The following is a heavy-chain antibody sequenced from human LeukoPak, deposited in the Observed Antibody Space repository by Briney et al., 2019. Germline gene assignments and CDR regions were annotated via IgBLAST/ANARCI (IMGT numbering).Heavy chain of an antibody. CDR1: GFTFSRHS. CDR3: AGRYFDC. V-gene: IGHV3-21*01. CDR2: ISSSSSYI. J-gene: IGHJ4*02. Sequence: GGSLRLSCAASGFTFSRHSMNWVRQAPGKGLEWVSLISSSSSYIYYADSVKGRFTISRDNSRNLLYLQMNSLRAEDTAVYYCAGRYFDCWGQGTLVTVSS.